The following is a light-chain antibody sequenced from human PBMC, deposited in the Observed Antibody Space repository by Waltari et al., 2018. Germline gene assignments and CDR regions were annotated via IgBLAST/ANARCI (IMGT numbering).Light chain of an antibody. CDR2: DVP. CDR1: SNDVGASNF. J-gene: IGLJ2*01. Sequence: QSALTQPASVSGSPGQSITISCTGTSNDVGASNFVSWYQQHPGRAPQLMIYDVPRRPSGISCRVSGSKSANTASLTISGLLPEDEAIYYCSSFTDTHTLLFGGGTTVTVL. V-gene: IGLV2-14*03. CDR3: SSFTDTHTLL.